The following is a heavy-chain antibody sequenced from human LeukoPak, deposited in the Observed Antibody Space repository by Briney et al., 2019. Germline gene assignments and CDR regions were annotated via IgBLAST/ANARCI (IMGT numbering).Heavy chain of an antibody. CDR3: ARGSVVPAAINWFDP. D-gene: IGHD2-2*01. CDR2: INHSGST. Sequence: NPSETLSLTCAVYGGSFSGYYWSWIRQPPGKGLEWIGEINHSGSTNYNPSLKSRVTISVDTSKNQFSLKLSSVTAADTAVYYCARGSVVPAAINWFDPWGQGTLVTVSS. J-gene: IGHJ5*02. CDR1: GGSFSGYY. V-gene: IGHV4-34*01.